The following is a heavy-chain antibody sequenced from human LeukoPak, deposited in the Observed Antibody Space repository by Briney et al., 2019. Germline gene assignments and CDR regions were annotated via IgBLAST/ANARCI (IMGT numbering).Heavy chain of an antibody. J-gene: IGHJ4*02. V-gene: IGHV3-23*01. CDR3: ATAHYCSSTNCYLGY. Sequence: LRLSCXASGFTFSSYGMSWVRQAPGKGLEWVSVISGSGGRTYYADSVKGRFTISRDNSKNMLYLQMNSLRDEDTAVYYCATAHYCSSTNCYLGYWGQGTLVTVSS. CDR2: ISGSGGRT. D-gene: IGHD2-2*01. CDR1: GFTFSSYG.